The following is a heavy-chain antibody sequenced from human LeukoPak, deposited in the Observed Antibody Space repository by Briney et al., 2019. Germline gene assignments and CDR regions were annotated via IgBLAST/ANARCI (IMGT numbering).Heavy chain of an antibody. D-gene: IGHD4-23*01. CDR2: IYYSGST. CDR3: ARYYGGNSSGYPLFDY. V-gene: IGHV4-30-4*01. Sequence: SETLSLTCTVSGGSISSGDHYWSWIRQPPGKGLEWIGYIYYSGSTYYNPSLKSRVTISVDTSKNQFSLKLSSVTAADTAVYYCARYYGGNSSGYPLFDYWGQGTLVTVSS. CDR1: GGSISSGDHY. J-gene: IGHJ4*02.